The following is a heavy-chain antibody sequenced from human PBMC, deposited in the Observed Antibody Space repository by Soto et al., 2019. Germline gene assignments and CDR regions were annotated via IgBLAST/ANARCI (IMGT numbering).Heavy chain of an antibody. CDR1: GFTVSSNY. D-gene: IGHD3-22*01. CDR2: IYSGGST. CDR3: ARHSRGYYLDY. V-gene: IGHV3-53*01. J-gene: IGHJ4*02. Sequence: GGSLRLSCAASGFTVSSNYMSWVRQAPGKGLEWVSVIYSGGSTYYADSVKGRFTISRDNSKNTLYLQMNSLRAEDTAVYYCARHSRGYYLDYCGQGTLVTVSS.